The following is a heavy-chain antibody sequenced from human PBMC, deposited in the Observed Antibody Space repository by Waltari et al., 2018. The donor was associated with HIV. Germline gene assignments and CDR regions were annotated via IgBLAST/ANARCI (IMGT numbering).Heavy chain of an antibody. CDR2: SRSNANGYTT. CDR3: GRGAAGSVSDY. D-gene: IGHD2-15*01. V-gene: IGHV3-72*01. Sequence: EVQLVGSGGGLVQPGGCLRLPCAASGFTLRDHCMDWVRQAPGKGLGWVGRSRSNANGYTTEYAASVEGRFSISRDEASNSAYLQMNSLKTEDTAVYFCGRGAAGSVSDYWGPGTLVTVSS. CDR1: GFTLRDHC. J-gene: IGHJ4*02.